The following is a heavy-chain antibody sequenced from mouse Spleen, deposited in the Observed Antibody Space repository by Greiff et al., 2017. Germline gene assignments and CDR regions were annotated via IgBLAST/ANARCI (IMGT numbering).Heavy chain of an antibody. Sequence: QVQLQQPGAELVKPGASVKMSCKASGYTFTSYWITWVKQRPGQGLEWIGDIYPGSGSTNYNEKFKSKATLTVDTSSSTAYMQLSSLTSEDSAVYYCARRVITTVVAKGGYFDVWGTGTTVTVSS. CDR1: GYTFTSYW. CDR3: ARRVITTVVAKGGYFDV. CDR2: IYPGSGST. V-gene: IGHV1-55*01. J-gene: IGHJ1*03. D-gene: IGHD1-1*01.